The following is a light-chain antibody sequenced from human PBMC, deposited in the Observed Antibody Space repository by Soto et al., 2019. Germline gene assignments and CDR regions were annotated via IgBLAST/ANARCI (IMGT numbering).Light chain of an antibody. CDR3: QQRSNWPIT. CDR2: DAS. Sequence: EIVLTHSPATLSLSPCERAALSCRASQSVSSYLAWYQQKPGQAPRLLIYDASNRATGIPARFSGSGSGTDFTLTISSLEPEDFAVYYCQQRSNWPITFGQGTRLEI. V-gene: IGKV3-11*01. J-gene: IGKJ5*01. CDR1: QSVSSY.